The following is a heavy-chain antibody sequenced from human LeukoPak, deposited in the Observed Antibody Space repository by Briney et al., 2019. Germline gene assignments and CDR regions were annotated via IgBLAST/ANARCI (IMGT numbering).Heavy chain of an antibody. V-gene: IGHV3-21*01. CDR1: GFTLSSYI. D-gene: IGHD2-21*02. CDR2: ISSSSSYI. CDR3: ARAQRGDYYFDY. Sequence: KSGGSLRLSCAASGFTLSSYIMNWVRQAPGKGLEWVSAISSSSSYIYYGDSVKGRFTISRDNTKNSLYLQMNSLRADDTAVYYCARAQRGDYYFDYWRQGTLVTVSS. J-gene: IGHJ4*02.